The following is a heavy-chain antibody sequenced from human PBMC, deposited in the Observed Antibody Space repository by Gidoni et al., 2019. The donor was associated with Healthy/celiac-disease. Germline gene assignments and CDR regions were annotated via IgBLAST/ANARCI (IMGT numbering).Heavy chain of an antibody. Sequence: IGEINHSGSTNYNPSLKSRVTISVDTSKNQFSLKLSSVTAADTAVYYCARIYCSSTSCYTGWFDPWGQGTLVTVSS. CDR3: ARIYCSSTSCYTGWFDP. D-gene: IGHD2-2*01. J-gene: IGHJ5*02. CDR2: INHSGST. V-gene: IGHV4-34*01.